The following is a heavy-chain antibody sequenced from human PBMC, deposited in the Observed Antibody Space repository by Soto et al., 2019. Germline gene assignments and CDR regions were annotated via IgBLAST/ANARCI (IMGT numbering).Heavy chain of an antibody. CDR1: GGSISSYY. V-gene: IGHV4-59*01. CDR3: ARSTYYDFWSGYYTGNYYYYYYMDV. Sequence: SETLSLTCTVSGGSISSYYWSWIRQPPGKGLEWIGYIYYSGSTNYNPSLKSRVTISVDTSKNQFSLKLSSVTAADTAVYYCARSTYYDFWSGYYTGNYYYYYYMDVWGKGTTVTVSS. CDR2: IYYSGST. J-gene: IGHJ6*03. D-gene: IGHD3-3*01.